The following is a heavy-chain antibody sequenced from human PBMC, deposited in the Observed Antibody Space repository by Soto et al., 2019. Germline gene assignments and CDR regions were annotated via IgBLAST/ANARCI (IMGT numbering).Heavy chain of an antibody. CDR1: GFTFSSYA. D-gene: IGHD3-22*01. V-gene: IGHV3-23*01. CDR2: ISGSGGST. CDR3: AKDCSSGYYPDAFDI. Sequence: VQLLESGGGLVQPGGSLSLSCAASGFTFSSYAMRWVRQAPGKGLEWVSAISGSGGSTYDADSVKGRFTISRDNSKNTLYLQMNSLRAEDTAVYYWAKDCSSGYYPDAFDIWVQGTMVTVSS. J-gene: IGHJ3*02.